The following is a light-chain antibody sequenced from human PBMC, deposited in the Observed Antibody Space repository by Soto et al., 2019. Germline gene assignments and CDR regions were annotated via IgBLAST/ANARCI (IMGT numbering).Light chain of an antibody. CDR1: QTVRDN. CDR3: QQRAT. Sequence: EIVLTQSPGTLSVSPGERATLSCRASQTVRDNLGWYQQKPGQPPRLLIYDASNRATGIPARFSGSGSGTDFTLTISSLEPEDFAVYYCQQRATFGQGTRLEIK. CDR2: DAS. V-gene: IGKV3-11*01. J-gene: IGKJ5*01.